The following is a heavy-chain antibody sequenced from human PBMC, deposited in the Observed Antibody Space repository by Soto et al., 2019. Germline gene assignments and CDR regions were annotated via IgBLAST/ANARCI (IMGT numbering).Heavy chain of an antibody. CDR3: ARALRTTVPYYFDY. CDR1: GYTFTSYG. CDR2: ISAYNVNT. D-gene: IGHD4-17*01. Sequence: GASVKVSCKASGYTFTSYGISWVRQAPGQGFVWMGWISAYNVNTNYAQKLQGIVTMTTYTSTSTAYMELRSLRSDDTAVYYCARALRTTVPYYFDYWGQGTLVTAPQ. J-gene: IGHJ4*02. V-gene: IGHV1-18*01.